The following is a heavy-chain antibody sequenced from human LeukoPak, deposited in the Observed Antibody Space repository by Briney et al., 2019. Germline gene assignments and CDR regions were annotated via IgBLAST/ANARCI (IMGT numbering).Heavy chain of an antibody. CDR2: VIPIFGTA. V-gene: IGHV1-69*05. CDR3: ARDKASYYDSSGPPGANWFDP. CDR1: GGTFSSYA. D-gene: IGHD3-22*01. J-gene: IGHJ5*02. Sequence: SVTVSCTASGGTFSSYAISWVRHAPGQGLEWMGGVIPIFGTANYAQKFQGRVTITTDESTSTAYMELSSLRSEDTAVYYCARDKASYYDSSGPPGANWFDPWGQGTLVTVSS.